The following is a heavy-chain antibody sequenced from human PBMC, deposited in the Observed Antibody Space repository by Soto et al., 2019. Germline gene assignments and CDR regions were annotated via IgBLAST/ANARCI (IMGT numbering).Heavy chain of an antibody. V-gene: IGHV1-18*01. D-gene: IGHD2-21*02. Sequence: GASVKVSCKASGYTFTSYGISWVRQAPGQGLEWMGWISPYNGNTNYAQKLQGRVTMTTDTSTSTAYMELRSLRSDDTAVYYCAREGVIQGYCGGDCIEPEGIDIWGQGTMVTVSS. CDR3: AREGVIQGYCGGDCIEPEGIDI. J-gene: IGHJ3*02. CDR2: ISPYNGNT. CDR1: GYTFTSYG.